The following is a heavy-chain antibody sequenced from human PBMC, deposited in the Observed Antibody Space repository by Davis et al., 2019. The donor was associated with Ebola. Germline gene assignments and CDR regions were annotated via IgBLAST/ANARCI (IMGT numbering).Heavy chain of an antibody. CDR1: GFSFSSYD. V-gene: IGHV3-30*19. D-gene: IGHD3-10*01. J-gene: IGHJ2*01. CDR3: ARDLPGGDGYFDL. Sequence: GGSLRLSCAASGFSFSSYDIHFFLHAPRKGLEWVAGSSHDGSNKYDAASVNGRFPVSRDSSKNTLWRQTSSLRTEDTAVYYCARDLPGGDGYFDLWGRGTLVTVSS. CDR2: SSHDGSNK.